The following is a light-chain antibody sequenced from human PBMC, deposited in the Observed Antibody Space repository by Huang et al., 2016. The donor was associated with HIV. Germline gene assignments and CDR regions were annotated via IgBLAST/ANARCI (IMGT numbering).Light chain of an antibody. Sequence: EILLTQSPATLSVSPGARVTLSCRAGQTVREHLAWFQTRPGQAPKLLIYGASNRATGIPPRFSGRGSGTEFGLTITNLQSEDFAVYFCHQYYTLPRTFGQGTKVEI. CDR1: QTVREH. V-gene: IGKV3-15*01. J-gene: IGKJ1*01. CDR2: GAS. CDR3: HQYYTLPRT.